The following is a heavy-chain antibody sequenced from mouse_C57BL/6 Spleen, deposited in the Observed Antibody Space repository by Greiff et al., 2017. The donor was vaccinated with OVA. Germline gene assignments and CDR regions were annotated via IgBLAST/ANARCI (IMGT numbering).Heavy chain of an antibody. V-gene: IGHV5-4*03. J-gene: IGHJ2*01. D-gene: IGHD1-1*01. CDR3: ARVLLRSHYFDY. CDR2: ISDGGSYT. Sequence: EVKLMESGGGLVKPGGSLKLSCAASGFTFSSYAMSWVRQTPEKRLEWVATISDGGSYTYYPDNVKGRFTISRDNAKNHLYLQMSHLKSEDTAMYYCARVLLRSHYFDYWGQGTTLTVSS. CDR1: GFTFSSYA.